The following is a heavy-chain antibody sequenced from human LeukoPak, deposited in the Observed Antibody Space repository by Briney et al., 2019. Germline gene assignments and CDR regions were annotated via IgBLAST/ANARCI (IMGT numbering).Heavy chain of an antibody. D-gene: IGHD3-22*01. CDR3: AGGPYYYDSSGYYPI. V-gene: IGHV4-39*01. J-gene: IGHJ4*02. CDR1: GGSISSSSYY. Sequence: PSETLSLTCTVSGGSISSSSYYWGWIRQPPGKGLEWIGSIYYSGSTYYNPSLKSRVTISVDTSKNQFSLKLSSVTAADTAVNYCAGGPYYYDSSGYYPIWGQGTLVTVSS. CDR2: IYYSGST.